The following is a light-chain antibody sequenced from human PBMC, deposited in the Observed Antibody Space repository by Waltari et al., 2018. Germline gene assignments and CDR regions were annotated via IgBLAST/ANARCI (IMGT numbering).Light chain of an antibody. CDR1: QTSTGSW. CDR3: QQYDGSVVT. CDR2: GAS. J-gene: IGKJ4*01. V-gene: IGKV3-20*01. Sequence: CSAYQTSTGSWFALYHQKPGQAPRLLIYGASNRAPGIPDMFSGSGSGTDFTLTISRLEPEDSAVYYCQQYDGSVVTFGGGTKVEIK.